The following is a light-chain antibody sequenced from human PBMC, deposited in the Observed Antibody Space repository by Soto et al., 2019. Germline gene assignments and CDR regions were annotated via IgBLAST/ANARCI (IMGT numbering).Light chain of an antibody. CDR1: QSVSSN. Sequence: EIVMTQSPATLSVSPGERATLSCRASQSVSSNLAWYQQKPGQAPRLLIYGASTRATGIPARFSGSGSGTEFTLTISSLQSEDFAVYYCQQYNNWPLTFCGGTKVESK. CDR3: QQYNNWPLT. J-gene: IGKJ4*01. V-gene: IGKV3-15*01. CDR2: GAS.